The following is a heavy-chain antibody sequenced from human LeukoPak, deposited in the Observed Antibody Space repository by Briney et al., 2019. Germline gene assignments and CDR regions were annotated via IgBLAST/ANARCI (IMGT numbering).Heavy chain of an antibody. J-gene: IGHJ4*02. V-gene: IGHV3-66*01. CDR1: GFTVSSNY. Sequence: SGGSLRLSCAASGFTVSSNYMSWVRQAPGKGLEWVSVIYSGGSTYYADSVKGRFTISRDNSKNTLYLQMNSLRAEDTAVYYCASVPRITYYDYVWGSYRPYWGQGTLVTVSP. CDR3: ASVPRITYYDYVWGSYRPY. CDR2: IYSGGST. D-gene: IGHD3-16*02.